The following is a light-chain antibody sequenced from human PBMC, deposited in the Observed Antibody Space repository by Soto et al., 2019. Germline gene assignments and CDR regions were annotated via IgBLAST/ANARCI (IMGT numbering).Light chain of an antibody. CDR3: QQYYSGPIT. CDR2: GAS. J-gene: IGKJ4*01. V-gene: IGKV4-1*01. Sequence: DIVMTQSPDSLAVSLGERATVNCKSSQSLLSSANNKNYLAWYQQKSGQPPKLLIYGASTRQSGVPDRISGSGSGTDFTLTISNLQAEDVAIYSCQQYYSGPITFGGGTKVEIK. CDR1: QSLLSSANNKNY.